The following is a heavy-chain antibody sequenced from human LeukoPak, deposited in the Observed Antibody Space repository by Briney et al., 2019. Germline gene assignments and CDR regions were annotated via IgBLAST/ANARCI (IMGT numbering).Heavy chain of an antibody. J-gene: IGHJ4*02. Sequence: SQTLSLTCAVSGGSISNNGYSWSWIRQPPGKGLEWIGYIYYSGSTNYNPSLKSRVTISVDTSKNQFSLKLSSVTAADTAVYYCARYPTLGPFDYWGQGTLVTVSS. CDR1: GGSISNNGYS. V-gene: IGHV4-61*08. CDR3: ARYPTLGPFDY. D-gene: IGHD2-15*01. CDR2: IYYSGST.